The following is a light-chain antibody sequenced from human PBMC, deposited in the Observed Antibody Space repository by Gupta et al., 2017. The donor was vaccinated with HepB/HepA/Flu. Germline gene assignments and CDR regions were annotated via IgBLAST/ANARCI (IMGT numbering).Light chain of an antibody. CDR1: QSMRRTY. V-gene: IGKV3-20*01. J-gene: IGKJ5*01. CDR2: DAS. Sequence: EIVLTQSPGTLSLSPGEGATLSCRASQSMRRTYLAWYQQKPGQAPRLLIHDASTRASGTPDRFTGSGSGTDFTLTISRLEPEDFAVYYCQQEVNSPITFGQGTLLEIK. CDR3: QQEVNSPIT.